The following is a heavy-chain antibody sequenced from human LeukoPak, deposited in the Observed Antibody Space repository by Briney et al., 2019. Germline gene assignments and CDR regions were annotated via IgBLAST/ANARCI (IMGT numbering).Heavy chain of an antibody. V-gene: IGHV3-48*01. CDR1: GFSFSNYD. J-gene: IGHJ4*02. CDR2: ISSSGITT. Sequence: GGSLRLSCAASGFSFSNYDMNWVRQAPGRGLEWISNISSSGITTDYAESVKGRFTISRDNGKNSLYLQMNSLRAEDTAVYYCARDLVGGDDSGSYYFDNWGQGTLVTVSS. CDR3: ARDLVGGDDSGSYYFDN. D-gene: IGHD1-26*01.